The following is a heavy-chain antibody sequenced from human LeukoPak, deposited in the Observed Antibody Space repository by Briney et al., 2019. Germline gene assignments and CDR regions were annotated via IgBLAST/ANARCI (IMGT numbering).Heavy chain of an antibody. Sequence: PSETLYLTCSVSDGSINSYYWNWIRRPPGKGLEWIGYIYYNGNTNYSPSLKSRVTMSVDTSKNLFSLKVRSVTAADTAVYYCARGRRNYYGMDVWGQGTTVTVSS. V-gene: IGHV4-59*01. CDR3: ARGRRNYYGMDV. CDR2: IYYNGNT. J-gene: IGHJ6*02. CDR1: DGSINSYY.